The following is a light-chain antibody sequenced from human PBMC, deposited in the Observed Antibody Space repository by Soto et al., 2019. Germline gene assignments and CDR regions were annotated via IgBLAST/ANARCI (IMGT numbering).Light chain of an antibody. Sequence: QSALTQPASVSGSPGQSITISCTGTSSDVGAYNSVSWYQQHPGKAPKLMIYDVSNRPSGVSNRFSGSKSGNTASLTIFGLQAEDEADYYYSSYTSGSTQVFGIGTKLTVL. CDR3: SSYTSGSTQV. CDR2: DVS. V-gene: IGLV2-14*01. J-gene: IGLJ1*01. CDR1: SSDVGAYNS.